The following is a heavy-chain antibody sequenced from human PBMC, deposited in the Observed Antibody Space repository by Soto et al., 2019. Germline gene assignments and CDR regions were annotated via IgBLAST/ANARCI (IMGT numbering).Heavy chain of an antibody. CDR2: INHSGST. V-gene: IGHV4-34*01. J-gene: IGHJ6*02. CDR3: ARGPSYDFWSGYPLFSGYYGMDV. CDR1: GGSFSGYY. D-gene: IGHD3-3*01. Sequence: SETLSLTCAVYGGSFSGYYWIWIRQPPGKGLEWIGEINHSGSTNYNPSLKSRVTISVDTSKNQFSLKLSSVTAADTAVYYCARGPSYDFWSGYPLFSGYYGMDVWGQGTTVTVSS.